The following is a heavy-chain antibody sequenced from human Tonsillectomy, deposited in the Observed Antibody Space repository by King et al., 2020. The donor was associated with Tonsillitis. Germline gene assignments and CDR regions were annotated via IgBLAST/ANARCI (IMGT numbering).Heavy chain of an antibody. CDR2: IIPISGTA. J-gene: IGHJ5*02. CDR3: AREYYDSRRIPSGGFDP. D-gene: IGHD3-22*01. CDR1: GGTFSNYD. Sequence: GQLVQSGAEVKKPGSSVKVSCKASGGTFSNYDISWVRQAPGQGLEWMGGIIPISGTANYAQKFQGRVTITAAASTNTAYMERGGLRSEDTAVYYCAREYYDSRRIPSGGFDPWGQGTLVTVSS. V-gene: IGHV1-69*01.